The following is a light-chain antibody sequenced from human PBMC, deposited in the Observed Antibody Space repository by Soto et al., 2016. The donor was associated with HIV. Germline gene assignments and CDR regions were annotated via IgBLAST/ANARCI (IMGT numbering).Light chain of an antibody. V-gene: IGKV1-39*01. CDR1: QDITYY. CDR3: QQSDSNPPT. Sequence: DIQMTQSPSSLSASIGDRVTITCRASQDITYYLSWLQQKPGKAPKVLIYAASTLELGSHRGSVAVDLGQISLSPSAVFKLKILPLTTVQQSDSNPPTFGQGTKLEIK. CDR2: AAS. J-gene: IGKJ2*01.